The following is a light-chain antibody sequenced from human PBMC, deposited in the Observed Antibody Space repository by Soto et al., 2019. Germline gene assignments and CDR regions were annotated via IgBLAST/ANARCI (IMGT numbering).Light chain of an antibody. V-gene: IGKV1-39*01. J-gene: IGKJ2*01. Sequence: DIQMTQSPSSLSASVGDRVTITCRASQSISSSLNWYQQKPGKAPHLLIFAASTLPSGVSSRFSGSGFGTDFTLTISSLQPEDFATYYCQQSYSIPSTFGQGTKLEIK. CDR3: QQSYSIPST. CDR1: QSISSS. CDR2: AAS.